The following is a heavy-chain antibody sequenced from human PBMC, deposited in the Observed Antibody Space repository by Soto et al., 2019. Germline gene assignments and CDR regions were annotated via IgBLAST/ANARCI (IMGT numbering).Heavy chain of an antibody. CDR3: ARARSGSYPLDY. Sequence: GGSLRLSCAASGFTFSSYGMHWVRQAPGKGLEWVAVIWYDGSNKYYADSVKGRFTISRDNSKNTLYLQMNSLRAEDTAVYYCARARSGSYPLDYWGQGTLVTVSS. J-gene: IGHJ4*02. V-gene: IGHV3-33*01. D-gene: IGHD1-26*01. CDR2: IWYDGSNK. CDR1: GFTFSSYG.